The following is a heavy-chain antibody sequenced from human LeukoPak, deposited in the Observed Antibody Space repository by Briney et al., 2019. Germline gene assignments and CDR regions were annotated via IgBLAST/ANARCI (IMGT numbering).Heavy chain of an antibody. Sequence: GRSLRLSCAASGFTFSSYGMHWVRQAPGKGLEWVAVIWYDGSNKYYADSVKGRFTISRDNSKNTLYLQMNSLRAKDTAVYYCARERQWLATDAFDIWGQGTMVTVSS. CDR2: IWYDGSNK. D-gene: IGHD6-19*01. J-gene: IGHJ3*02. CDR1: GFTFSSYG. V-gene: IGHV3-33*01. CDR3: ARERQWLATDAFDI.